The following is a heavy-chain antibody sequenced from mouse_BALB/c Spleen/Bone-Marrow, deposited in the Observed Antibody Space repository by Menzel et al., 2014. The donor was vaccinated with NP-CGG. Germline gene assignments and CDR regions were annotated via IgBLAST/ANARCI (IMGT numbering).Heavy chain of an antibody. V-gene: IGHV5-6-5*01. CDR1: GFTFSSYA. D-gene: IGHD1-1*01. Sequence: EVKVVESGGGLVKPGGSLKLSCAASGFTFSSYAMSWVRQTPEKRLEWVASISSGGSTYYPDSVKGRFTISRDNARNILYLQMSSLRSEDTAMYYCASLYFYGSSYYTMDYWGQGTSVTVSS. CDR2: ISSGGST. CDR3: ASLYFYGSSYYTMDY. J-gene: IGHJ4*01.